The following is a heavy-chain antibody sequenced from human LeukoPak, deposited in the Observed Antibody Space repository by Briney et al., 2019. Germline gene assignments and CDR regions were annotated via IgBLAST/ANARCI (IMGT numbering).Heavy chain of an antibody. CDR1: GYTFTGYY. CDR2: INPNSGGT. V-gene: IGHV1-2*02. CDR3: ARGPLSTQYFQH. Sequence: ASVKVSCKASGYTFTGYYMHWVRQAPGQGLEWMGWINPNSGGTNYAQKFQGRVTMTRNTSISTAYMELSSLRSEDTAVYSCARGPLSTQYFQHWGQGTLVTVSS. J-gene: IGHJ1*01.